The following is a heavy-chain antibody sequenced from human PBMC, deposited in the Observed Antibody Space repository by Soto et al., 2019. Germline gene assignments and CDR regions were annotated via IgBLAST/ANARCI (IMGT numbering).Heavy chain of an antibody. D-gene: IGHD6-6*01. Sequence: SETLSLTCAVSGYSISSGYYWGCIRQPPGKGLEWIGSIYHSGSTYYNPSLKSRVTISVDTSKNQFSLKLSSVTAADTAVYYCARDWSLVYFDYWGQGTLVTVYS. CDR3: ARDWSLVYFDY. CDR1: GYSISSGYY. J-gene: IGHJ4*02. V-gene: IGHV4-38-2*02. CDR2: IYHSGST.